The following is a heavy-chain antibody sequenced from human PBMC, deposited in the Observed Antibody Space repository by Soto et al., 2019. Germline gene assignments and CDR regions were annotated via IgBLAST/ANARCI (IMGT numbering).Heavy chain of an antibody. D-gene: IGHD6-19*01. CDR2: ISGSGGST. V-gene: IGHV3-23*01. CDR1: GFTFSSDA. J-gene: IGHJ4*02. Sequence: EVQLLESGGGLVQPGGSLRLSCAASGFTFSSDAMSWVRQAPGKGLEWVSAISGSGGSTYYADSVKGRFTISRDNSKNSLYLQMNSLRAEDTAVYYCAKVNGYSSVWFDYWGQGTLVTVSS. CDR3: AKVNGYSSVWFDY.